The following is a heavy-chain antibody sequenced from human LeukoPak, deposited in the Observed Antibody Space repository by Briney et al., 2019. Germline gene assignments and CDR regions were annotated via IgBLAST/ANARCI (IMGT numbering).Heavy chain of an antibody. CDR3: SRVRKAFDGARDTFDI. D-gene: IGHD3-10*01. J-gene: IGHJ3*02. V-gene: IGHV6-1*01. CDR1: GDSVSSNSAA. Sequence: PSQTLSLTCAISGDSVSSNSAAWNWIRQSPSRGLEWLGRTYYRSKWYSDYAVSVKSRISINPDTSKNQFSLQLNSVTPEDTAVYYCSRVRKAFDGARDTFDIWGQGTMVTVSS. CDR2: TYYRSKWYS.